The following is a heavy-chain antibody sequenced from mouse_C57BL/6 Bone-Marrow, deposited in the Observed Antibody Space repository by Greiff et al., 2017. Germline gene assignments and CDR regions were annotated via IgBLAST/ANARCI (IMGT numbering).Heavy chain of an antibody. CDR2: IDPETGGT. D-gene: IGHD1-1*01. CDR1: GYTFTDYE. CDR3: TRSYYFTWFAY. J-gene: IGHJ3*01. Sequence: VQLQQSGAELVRPGASVTLSCKASGYTFTDYEMHWVKQTPVHGLEWIGAIDPETGGTAYNQKFKGKAILTADKSSSTAYMELRSLTSEDSAVYYCTRSYYFTWFAYWGQETLVTVSA. V-gene: IGHV1-15*01.